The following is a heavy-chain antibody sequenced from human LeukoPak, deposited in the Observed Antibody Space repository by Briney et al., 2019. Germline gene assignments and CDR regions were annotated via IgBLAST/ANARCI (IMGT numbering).Heavy chain of an antibody. D-gene: IGHD1-26*01. CDR1: GASFSTYY. CDR2: MHSSGST. CDR3: ARDIRLVGATLYFDF. Sequence: SETLSLTCTVSGASFSTYYWSWVRQTPDKELEWIVHMHSSGSTYYNPSLTSRVIMSIDTSNNQFSLKLTSVTAADTAVYYCARDIRLVGATLYFDFWGQGALVTVSA. J-gene: IGHJ4*02. V-gene: IGHV4-59*01.